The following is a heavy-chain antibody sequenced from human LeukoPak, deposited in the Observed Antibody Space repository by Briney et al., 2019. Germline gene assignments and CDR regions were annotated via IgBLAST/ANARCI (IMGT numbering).Heavy chain of an antibody. J-gene: IGHJ4*02. V-gene: IGHV4-39*07. D-gene: IGHD1-26*01. CDR1: GDSISSTNSY. CDR2: MWFGATT. CDR3: ARGRRGSYFQDY. Sequence: SETRSLTCTVSGDSISSTNSYWGWIRQPPGKGLEWIGSMWFGATTSYDPSLKSRVTISIDPSKNQFSLKLSSVTAADTALYYCARGRRGSYFQDYWGQGTLVTVSS.